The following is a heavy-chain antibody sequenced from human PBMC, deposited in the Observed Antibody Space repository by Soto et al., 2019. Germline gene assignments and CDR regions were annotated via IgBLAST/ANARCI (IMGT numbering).Heavy chain of an antibody. CDR3: ARRLRGGYNINWFDP. D-gene: IGHD5-12*01. Sequence: SETLSLTCTVSGGSISIGDYYLSWIRQPPGKGLEWIGYIYYSGSTYYNPSLKSRVTISVDTSKNQFSLKLSSVTAADTAVYYCARRLRGGYNINWFDPWGQGTLVAVSS. J-gene: IGHJ5*02. CDR1: GGSISIGDYY. CDR2: IYYSGST. V-gene: IGHV4-30-4*01.